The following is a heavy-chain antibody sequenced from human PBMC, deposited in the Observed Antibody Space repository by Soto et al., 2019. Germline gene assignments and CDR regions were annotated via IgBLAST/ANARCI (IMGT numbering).Heavy chain of an antibody. CDR1: GFTFSDHY. CDR2: TRNKANSYTT. CDR3: ARFSMGELASVWFDP. V-gene: IGHV3-72*01. D-gene: IGHD3-16*01. Sequence: PGGSLRLSCAASGFTFSDHYMDWVRQAPGKGLEWVGRTRNKANSYTTEYAASVKGRFTISRDDSKNSLYLQMNSLKTEDTSVYYCARFSMGELASVWFDPWGQGTLVTVSS. J-gene: IGHJ5*02.